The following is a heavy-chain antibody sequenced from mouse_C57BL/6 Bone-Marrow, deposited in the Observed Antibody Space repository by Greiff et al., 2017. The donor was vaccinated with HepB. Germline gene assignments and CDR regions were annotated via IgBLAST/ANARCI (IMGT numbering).Heavy chain of an antibody. D-gene: IGHD2-4*01. CDR1: GFTFSDYY. J-gene: IGHJ2*01. Sequence: EVKLVESEGGLVQPGRSMKLSCTASGFTFSDYYMAWVRQVPEKGLEWVANINYDGSSTYYLDSLKSRFIISRDNAKNILYLQMSSLKSEDTATYYCARGGYDYVYFDYWGQGTTLTVSS. CDR2: INYDGSST. V-gene: IGHV5-16*01. CDR3: ARGGYDYVYFDY.